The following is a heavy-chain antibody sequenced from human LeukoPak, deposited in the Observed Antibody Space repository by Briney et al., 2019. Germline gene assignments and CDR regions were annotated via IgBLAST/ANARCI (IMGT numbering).Heavy chain of an antibody. CDR2: TYYRSKWYN. CDR3: VRGGIAAAGTSHFDS. Sequence: SQTLSLTCAISGDSVSSNSAAWNWIRQSPSRGLEWLGRTYYRSKWYNDYAVSVKRRITIDPDTSRNQFSLQLNSVTPEDTAVYYCVRGGIAAAGTSHFDSWGQGTLVTVSS. CDR1: GDSVSSNSAA. J-gene: IGHJ4*02. D-gene: IGHD6-13*01. V-gene: IGHV6-1*01.